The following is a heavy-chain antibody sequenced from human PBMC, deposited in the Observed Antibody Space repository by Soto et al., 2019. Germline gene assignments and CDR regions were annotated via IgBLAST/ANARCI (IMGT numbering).Heavy chain of an antibody. D-gene: IGHD6-6*01. V-gene: IGHV4-31*11. CDR1: GGSIISASYS. Sequence: LSLTCAVSGGSIISASYSWNWIRQSPGRGLEWIGHIYSSGSTYYNPSLKSRVSISVDTSNNQFSLKLTSVTAADTAVYFCAREDAARIERWFDAWGQGILVTVSS. CDR3: AREDAARIERWFDA. CDR2: IYSSGST. J-gene: IGHJ5*02.